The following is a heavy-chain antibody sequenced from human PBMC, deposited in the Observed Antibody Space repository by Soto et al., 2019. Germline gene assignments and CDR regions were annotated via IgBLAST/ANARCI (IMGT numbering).Heavy chain of an antibody. CDR3: AGQWLPTASFDY. J-gene: IGHJ4*02. CDR2: IYYSGST. V-gene: IGHV4-59*08. D-gene: IGHD3-22*01. CDR1: GGSISSYY. Sequence: SETLSLTCTVSGGSISSYYWSWIRQPPGKGLEWIGYIYYSGSTNYNPSLKSRVTISVDTSKNQFSLKLSSVTAADTAVYYCAGQWLPTASFDYWGQGTLVTVSS.